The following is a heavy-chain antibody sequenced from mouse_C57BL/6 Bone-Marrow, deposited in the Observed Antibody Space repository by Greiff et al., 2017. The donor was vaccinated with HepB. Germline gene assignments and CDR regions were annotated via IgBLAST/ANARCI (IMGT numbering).Heavy chain of an antibody. J-gene: IGHJ1*03. CDR1: GYTFTSYW. CDR3: ARMGGDLRLLPNWYFDV. V-gene: IGHV1-55*01. CDR2: IYPGSGST. Sequence: QVQLQQSGAELVKPGASVKMSCKASGYTFTSYWITWVKQRPGQGLEWIGDIYPGSGSTNYNEKFKSKATLTVDTSSSTAYMQLSSLTSEDSAVYYCARMGGDLRLLPNWYFDVWGTGTTVTVSS. D-gene: IGHD2-12*01.